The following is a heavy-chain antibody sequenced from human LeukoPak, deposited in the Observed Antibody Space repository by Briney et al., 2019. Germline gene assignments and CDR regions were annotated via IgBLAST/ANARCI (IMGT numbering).Heavy chain of an antibody. V-gene: IGHV3-7*03. CDR1: GFTFSSYW. CDR3: AKSSFEGMVRGVPVY. J-gene: IGHJ4*02. CDR2: IKQDGSEK. Sequence: PGGSLRLSCAASGFTFSSYWMSWVRQAPGKGLEWVANIKQDGSEKYYVDSVKGRFTISRDNSKNTLYLQMNSLRAEDTAVYYCAKSSFEGMVRGVPVYWGQGTLVTVSS. D-gene: IGHD3-10*01.